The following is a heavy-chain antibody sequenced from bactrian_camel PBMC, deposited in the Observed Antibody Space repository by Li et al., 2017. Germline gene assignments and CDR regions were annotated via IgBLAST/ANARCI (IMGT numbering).Heavy chain of an antibody. V-gene: IGHV3S57*01. Sequence: HVQLVESGGGSVEAGGSLRLSCQGSGVTFNRYCLGWFRRAPGKEREGIAGLDTLGRTTYADSVKGRFIISKDVAKKTLYLQMNSLKPEDLAAYRCAASWDVTANAALGRMTSPEFGYWGEGTQVTVS. D-gene: IGHD2*01. CDR1: GVTFNRYC. J-gene: IGHJ4*01. CDR3: AASWDVTANAALGRMTSPEFGY. CDR2: LDTLGRT.